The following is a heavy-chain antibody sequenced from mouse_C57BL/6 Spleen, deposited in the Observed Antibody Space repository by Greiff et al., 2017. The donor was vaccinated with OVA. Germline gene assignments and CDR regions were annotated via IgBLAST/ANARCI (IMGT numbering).Heavy chain of an antibody. CDR1: GFTFSDYG. J-gene: IGHJ2*01. D-gene: IGHD4-1*01. V-gene: IGHV5-17*01. Sequence: EVKLVESGGGLVKPGGSLKLSCAASGFTFSDYGMHWVRQAPEKGLEWVAYISSGSSTIYYADTVKVRFTISRDNAKNTLFLQMTSLRSEDTAMYYCARRTGTGYFDYWGQGTTLTVSS. CDR3: ARRTGTGYFDY. CDR2: ISSGSSTI.